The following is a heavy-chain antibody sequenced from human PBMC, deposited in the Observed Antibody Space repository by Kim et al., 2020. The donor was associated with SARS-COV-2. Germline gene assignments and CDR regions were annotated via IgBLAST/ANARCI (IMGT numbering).Heavy chain of an antibody. CDR3: MGLRYFDWLVRW. V-gene: IGHV4-39*01. D-gene: IGHD3-9*01. J-gene: IGHJ4*02. Sequence: YNPSLKCRVTISVDTSKNQFSLKLSSVTAADTAVYYCMGLRYFDWLVRWWGQRTLVTVSS.